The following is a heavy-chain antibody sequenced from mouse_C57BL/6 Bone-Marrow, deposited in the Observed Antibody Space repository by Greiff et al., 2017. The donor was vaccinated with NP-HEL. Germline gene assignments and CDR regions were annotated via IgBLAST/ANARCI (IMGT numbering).Heavy chain of an antibody. CDR2: IDPENGDT. V-gene: IGHV14-4*01. Sequence: VQLQQSGAELVRPGASVTLSCTVSGFNIKDDYMHWVKQRPEQGLEWIGWIDPENGDTESASKFQGKATITAATSSNTAYRQLSSLTSEDTAVDDCATGGSSPYAMDYGGQGTAVTVTS. CDR3: ATGGSSPYAMDY. CDR1: GFNIKDDY. J-gene: IGHJ4*01. D-gene: IGHD1-1*01.